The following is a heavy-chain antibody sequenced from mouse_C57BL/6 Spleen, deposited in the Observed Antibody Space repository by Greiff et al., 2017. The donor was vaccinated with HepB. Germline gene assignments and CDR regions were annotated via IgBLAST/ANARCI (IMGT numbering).Heavy chain of an antibody. CDR1: GFSFNTYA. V-gene: IGHV10-1*01. CDR2: IRSKSNNYAT. J-gene: IGHJ4*01. CDR3: VRQGRGDYYAMDY. Sequence: DVMLVESGGGLVQPKGSLKLSCAASGFSFNTYAMNWVRQAPGKGLEWVARIRSKSNNYATYYADSVKDRFTISRDDSESMLYLQMNNLKTEDTAMYYCVRQGRGDYYAMDYWGQGTSHTVSS.